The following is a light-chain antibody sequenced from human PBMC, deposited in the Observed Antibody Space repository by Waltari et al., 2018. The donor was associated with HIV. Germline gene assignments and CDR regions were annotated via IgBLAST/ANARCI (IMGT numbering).Light chain of an antibody. CDR1: SSDVGSYNL. CDR3: CSYAGSSTFFWV. V-gene: IGLV2-23*02. CDR2: EVS. Sequence: QSALTQPASVSGSPGQSITISCTVTSSDVGSYNLVSWYQQHPGKAPKLMIYEVSKRPSGVSNRFSGSKSGNTASLTISGLQAEDEADYYCCSYAGSSTFFWVFGGGTKLTVL. J-gene: IGLJ3*02.